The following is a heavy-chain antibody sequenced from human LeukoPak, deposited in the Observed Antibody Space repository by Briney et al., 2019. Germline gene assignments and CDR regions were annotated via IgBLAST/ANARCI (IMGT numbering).Heavy chain of an antibody. CDR3: AGDGGELWPLDE. D-gene: IGHD3-10*01. Sequence: GGSLRLSCVASGFPFKGYWMTWVRQSPGKGLDWVANIKPDGSETNYLDSVRGRFTISRDNARDSLFLEMNNLRVDDTAVYYCAGDGGELWPLDEWGQGILVTVSS. CDR1: GFPFKGYW. J-gene: IGHJ4*02. V-gene: IGHV3-7*01. CDR2: IKPDGSET.